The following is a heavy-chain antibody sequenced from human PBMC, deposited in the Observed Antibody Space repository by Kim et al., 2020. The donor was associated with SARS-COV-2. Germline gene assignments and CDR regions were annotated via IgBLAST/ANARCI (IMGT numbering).Heavy chain of an antibody. CDR3: AGDGYNFILFDS. D-gene: IGHD5-18*01. CDR2: T. Sequence: TYYVDSVKGRFTVSRDDSQNTLYLQLSSLRVEDTAMYYCAGDGYNFILFDSWGQGTLVTVSS. V-gene: IGHV3-23*01. J-gene: IGHJ4*02.